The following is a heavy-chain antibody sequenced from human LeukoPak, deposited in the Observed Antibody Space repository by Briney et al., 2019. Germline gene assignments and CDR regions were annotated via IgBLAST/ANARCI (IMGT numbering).Heavy chain of an antibody. V-gene: IGHV3-21*01. CDR2: ISDTSTYI. D-gene: IGHD5-24*01. J-gene: IGHJ4*02. Sequence: PGGSLRLSCAASGFIFSSYTMNWVRQAPGEGLEGVSSISDTSTYIYYADSVEGRFTISRDNAKSSLFLQMNSLRAEDTAVYYCTRAPPGRDGYSEYWGQGTVVTVST. CDR3: TRAPPGRDGYSEY. CDR1: GFIFSSYT.